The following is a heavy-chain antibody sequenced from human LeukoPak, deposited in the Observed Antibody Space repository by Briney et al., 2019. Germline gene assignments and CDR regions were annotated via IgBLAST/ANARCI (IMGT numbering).Heavy chain of an antibody. CDR1: GYTLTDLS. J-gene: IGHJ4*02. CDR3: ATGVRTSGSSLPFDY. V-gene: IGHV1-24*01. Sequence: ASVKVSCKVSGYTLTDLSMHWVRQAPGKGLEWMGGFDPEDGETIYAQKFQGRVTMTEDTSTDTAYMELSSLRSEDTAVYYCATGVRTSGSSLPFDYWGQGTLVTVSS. D-gene: IGHD1-26*01. CDR2: FDPEDGET.